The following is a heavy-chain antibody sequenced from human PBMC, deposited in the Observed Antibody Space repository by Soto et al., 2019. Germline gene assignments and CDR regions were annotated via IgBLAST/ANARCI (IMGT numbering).Heavy chain of an antibody. Sequence: GASVKVSCKASGGTFSSYAISWVRQAPGQGLEWMGGIIPIFGTANYAQRFQGRVTTTADESTSTAYMELSSLRSEDTAVYYCARDRVVVTAHGYYYGMDVWGQGTTVTVSS. D-gene: IGHD2-21*02. J-gene: IGHJ6*02. CDR1: GGTFSSYA. CDR3: ARDRVVVTAHGYYYGMDV. CDR2: IIPIFGTA. V-gene: IGHV1-69*13.